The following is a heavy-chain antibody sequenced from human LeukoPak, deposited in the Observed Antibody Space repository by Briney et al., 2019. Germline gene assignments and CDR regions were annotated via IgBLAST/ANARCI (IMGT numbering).Heavy chain of an antibody. D-gene: IGHD3-16*01. CDR1: GFTFSSYS. V-gene: IGHV3-21*01. Sequence: GGSLRLSCAASGFTFSSYSMNLDRQAPGKGLEWVSSISSSSSYIYYADSVKGRFTISRDNAKNSLYLQMNSLRAEDTAVYYCARESGGSTDYWGQGTLVTVSS. J-gene: IGHJ4*02. CDR2: ISSSSSYI. CDR3: ARESGGSTDY.